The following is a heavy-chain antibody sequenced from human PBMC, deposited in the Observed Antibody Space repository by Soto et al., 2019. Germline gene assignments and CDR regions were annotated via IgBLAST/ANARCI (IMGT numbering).Heavy chain of an antibody. V-gene: IGHV3-15*07. D-gene: IGHD1-26*01. Sequence: ATGKGLEWVGRIRSRTAGGTTDYAAPVKGRFTMSRDDSKNTLYLEMNSLKTEDTAVYYCTTGTSGSHEGYFDDWGQGTLVTDSS. CDR2: IRSRTAGGTT. CDR3: TTGTSGSHEGYFDD. J-gene: IGHJ4*02.